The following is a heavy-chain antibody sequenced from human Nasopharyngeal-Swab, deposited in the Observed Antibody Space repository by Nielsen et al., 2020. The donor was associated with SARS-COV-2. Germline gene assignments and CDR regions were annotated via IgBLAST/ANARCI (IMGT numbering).Heavy chain of an antibody. CDR2: IKQDGSEK. D-gene: IGHD1-26*01. V-gene: IGHV3-7*01. J-gene: IGHJ6*02. Sequence: WIRQPPGKGLEWVANIKQDGSEKYYVDSVKGRFTISRDNAKNSLYLQMNSLRAEDTAVYYCARDADSGSYAPVGMDVWGQGTKVTVSS. CDR3: ARDADSGSYAPVGMDV.